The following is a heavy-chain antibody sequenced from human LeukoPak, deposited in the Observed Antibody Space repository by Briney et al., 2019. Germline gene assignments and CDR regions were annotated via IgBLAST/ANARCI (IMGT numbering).Heavy chain of an antibody. V-gene: IGHV3-21*01. D-gene: IGHD3-9*01. CDR2: ISSSSSCI. J-gene: IGHJ4*02. CDR3: ARDGGLTGYYRRPRMDYYFDY. CDR1: GFTFSSYS. Sequence: GGSLRLSCAASGFTFSSYSMNWVRQAPGKGLEWVSSISSSSSCIYYADSVKGRFTISRDNAKNSLYLQMNSLRAEDTAVYYCARDGGLTGYYRRPRMDYYFDYWGQGTLVTVSS.